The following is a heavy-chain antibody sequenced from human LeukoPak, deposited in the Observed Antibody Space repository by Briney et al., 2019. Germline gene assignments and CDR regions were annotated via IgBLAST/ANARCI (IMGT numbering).Heavy chain of an antibody. Sequence: GGSLRLSCAASGFSFSNNWMNWVRQAPGKGLEWVANIKQDETEKYYVDSVKGRFTISRDNAKNSLYLQMNSLRAEDTAVYYCARGRGGYFYTLIDYWGQGILVTVSS. CDR3: ARGRGGYFYTLIDY. CDR2: IKQDETEK. J-gene: IGHJ4*02. V-gene: IGHV3-7*01. CDR1: GFSFSNNW. D-gene: IGHD3-22*01.